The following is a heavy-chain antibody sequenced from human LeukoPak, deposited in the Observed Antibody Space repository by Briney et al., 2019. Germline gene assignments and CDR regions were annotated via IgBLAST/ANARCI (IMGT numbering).Heavy chain of an antibody. CDR3: ASSSWYALDY. CDR1: GFTFSDYY. CDR2: ISSSSTI. D-gene: IGHD6-13*01. Sequence: GGSLRLSCAASGFTFSDYYMNWVRQAPGKGLEWVSSISSSSTIYYADSVKGRFTISRDNAKNSLYLQMNSLRAEDTAIYYCASSSWYALDYWGQGTLVTVSS. J-gene: IGHJ4*02. V-gene: IGHV3-69-1*02.